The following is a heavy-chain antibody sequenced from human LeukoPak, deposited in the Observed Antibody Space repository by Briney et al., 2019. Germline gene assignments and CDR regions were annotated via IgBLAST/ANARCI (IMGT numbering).Heavy chain of an antibody. J-gene: IGHJ4*02. D-gene: IGHD2-2*01. Sequence: GSLRLSCAASGFTFSSYAMSWVRQAPGKGLEWIGEIHHSGSTKYNPSLKSRVTMSVDTSKRQLSLKLASVTAADTGLYYCARSQLLYFFDHWGQGTLVAVSS. CDR1: GFTFSSYA. CDR3: ARSQLLYFFDH. CDR2: IHHSGST. V-gene: IGHV4-34*01.